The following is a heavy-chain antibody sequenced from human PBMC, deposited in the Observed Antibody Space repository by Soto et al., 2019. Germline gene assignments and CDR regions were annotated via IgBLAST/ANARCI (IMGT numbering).Heavy chain of an antibody. J-gene: IGHJ5*02. V-gene: IGHV4-61*01. Sequence: KTSETLSLTCTVSGGSVSSSTYYWSWIRQPPGKGLEWIGFVYHSDTKYNPSIKSRVTISVDTSKKQVSLKLRSVTAADTAVYYCAQGRILISGVASGWFGPWGQGTLVTVSS. CDR1: GGSVSSSTYY. CDR3: AQGRILISGVASGWFGP. D-gene: IGHD3-3*01. CDR2: VYHSDT.